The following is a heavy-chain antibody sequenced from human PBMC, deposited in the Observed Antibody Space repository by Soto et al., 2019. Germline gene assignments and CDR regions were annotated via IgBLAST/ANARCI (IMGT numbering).Heavy chain of an antibody. CDR2: INSDGSST. CDR1: GFTFSGYW. Sequence: PGGSQRLSYAASGFTFSGYWVHWVRQAPGKGLVWVSRINSDGSSTSYAGSVKGRFTISRDNAKNTLYLQMNSLRAEDTAVYYCVRTSLVVAAATREDYWGQGTLVTVSS. V-gene: IGHV3-74*01. D-gene: IGHD2-15*01. CDR3: VRTSLVVAAATREDY. J-gene: IGHJ4*02.